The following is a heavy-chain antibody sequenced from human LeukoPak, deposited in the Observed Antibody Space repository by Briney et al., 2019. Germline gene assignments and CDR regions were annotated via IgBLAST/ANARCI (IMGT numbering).Heavy chain of an antibody. V-gene: IGHV3-48*03. J-gene: IGHJ6*03. CDR3: ARWGSSWDFYYYYYMDV. CDR1: GFTFSSYE. D-gene: IGHD6-13*01. Sequence: GGSLRLSCAASGFTFSSYEMNWVRQAPGKGLEWVSYISSSGSTIYYADSVKGRFTISRDNAKNSLYLQMNSLRAEDTAVYYCARWGSSWDFYYYYYMDVWGKGTTVTVSS. CDR2: ISSSGSTI.